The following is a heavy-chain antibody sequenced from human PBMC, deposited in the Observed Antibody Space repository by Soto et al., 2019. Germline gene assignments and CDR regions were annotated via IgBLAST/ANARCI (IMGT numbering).Heavy chain of an antibody. CDR3: ARVPQVIKYQLLSLNWFDP. CDR2: ISAYNGNT. V-gene: IGHV1-18*01. Sequence: QVQLVQSGAEVKKPGASVKVSCKASGYTFTSYGISWVRQAPGQGLEWMGWISAYNGNTNYAQKLQGRVTMTTVTSTSTAYMELSSLRSDDTAVYYCARVPQVIKYQLLSLNWFDPWGQGTLVTVSS. D-gene: IGHD2-2*01. CDR1: GYTFTSYG. J-gene: IGHJ5*02.